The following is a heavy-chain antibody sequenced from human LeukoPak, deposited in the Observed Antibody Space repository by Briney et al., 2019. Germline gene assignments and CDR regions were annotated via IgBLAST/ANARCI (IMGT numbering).Heavy chain of an antibody. CDR2: IIPIFATA. V-gene: IGHV1-69*05. CDR3: ARSALWFGEFPLY. Sequence: SVKVSCKASGGTFSSYAISWVRQAPGQGLEWMGRIIPIFATANYAQKFQGRVTITTDESTSTAYMELSSLRSEDTAVYYCARSALWFGEFPLYWGQGTLVTVSS. J-gene: IGHJ4*02. D-gene: IGHD3-10*01. CDR1: GGTFSSYA.